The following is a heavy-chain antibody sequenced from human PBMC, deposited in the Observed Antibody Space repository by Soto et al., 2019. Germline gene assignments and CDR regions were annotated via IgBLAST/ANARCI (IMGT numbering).Heavy chain of an antibody. J-gene: IGHJ4*02. CDR3: AKDSHTSFGVVRPPGWYDY. Sequence: EVQLLESGGGLVQPGGSLRLSCAASGFTFSSYAMSWVRQAPGKGLEWVSAISGSGGSTYYADSVKGRFTISRDNSKNTLYLQMNSLRAEDTAVYYCAKDSHTSFGVVRPPGWYDYWGQGTLVTVSS. D-gene: IGHD3-3*01. CDR2: ISGSGGST. CDR1: GFTFSSYA. V-gene: IGHV3-23*01.